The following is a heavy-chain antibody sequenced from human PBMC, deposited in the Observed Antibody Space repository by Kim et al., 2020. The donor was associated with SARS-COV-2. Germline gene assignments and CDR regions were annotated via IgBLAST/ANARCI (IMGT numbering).Heavy chain of an antibody. D-gene: IGHD1-26*01. CDR1: GYIFTGYY. J-gene: IGHJ5*02. CDR3: ARGLSGSHGLDWFDP. CDR2: INPNSGGT. Sequence: ASVKVSCRASGYIFTGYYVHWVRQAPGKGLEWMGWINPNSGGTNYARKFQGRVTMTRDTFISTAYMELNRLTSDDMAVYYCARGLSGSHGLDWFDPWGQGTLVTVSS. V-gene: IGHV1-2*02.